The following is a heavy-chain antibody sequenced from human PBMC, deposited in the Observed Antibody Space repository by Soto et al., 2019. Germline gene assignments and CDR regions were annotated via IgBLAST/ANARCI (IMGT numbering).Heavy chain of an antibody. CDR2: IYYSGST. V-gene: IGHV4-59*08. CDR3: GNYDY. CDR1: GGSISSYY. Sequence: SSETLSLTCTVSGGSISSYYWSWIRQPPGKGLEWIGYIYYSGSTDYNPSLKSRVTISVDTSKNQFSLKLSSVTAADTAVYYCGNYDYWGQGTLVTAPQ. J-gene: IGHJ4*02.